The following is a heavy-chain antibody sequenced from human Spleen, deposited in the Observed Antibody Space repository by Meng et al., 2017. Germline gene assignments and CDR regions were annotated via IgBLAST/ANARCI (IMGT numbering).Heavy chain of an antibody. CDR3: ARAYSSSSGFDY. CDR2: IYPGDSDT. CDR1: GYTFTSYW. V-gene: IGHV5-51*01. D-gene: IGHD6-6*01. J-gene: IGHJ4*02. Sequence: KVSCKGSGYTFTSYWIGWVRQMPGKGLEWMGIIYPGDSDTRYSPSLQGLVTMSADKSISTAYLRWSSLKASDTAMYYCARAYSSSSGFDYWGQGTLVTVSS.